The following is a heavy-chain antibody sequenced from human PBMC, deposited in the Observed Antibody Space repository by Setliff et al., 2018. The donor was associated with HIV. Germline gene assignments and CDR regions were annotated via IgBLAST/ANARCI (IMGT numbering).Heavy chain of an antibody. D-gene: IGHD4-17*01. CDR1: GFTLSTYW. Sequence: GGSLRLSCAASGFTLSTYWIHWVRQAPGKGLVWISRFNSDRSSTTYADSVKGRFSVSRDNAENSLFLQMNGLRDDDSAVYFCATSSPPDDYGDLGGIGHWGQGTLVTVSS. V-gene: IGHV3-74*03. CDR2: FNSDRSST. CDR3: ATSSPPDDYGDLGGIGH. J-gene: IGHJ4*02.